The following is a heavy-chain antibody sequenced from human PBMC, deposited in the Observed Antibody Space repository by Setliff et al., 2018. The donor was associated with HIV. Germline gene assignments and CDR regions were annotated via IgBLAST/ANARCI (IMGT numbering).Heavy chain of an antibody. V-gene: IGHV7-4-1*02. D-gene: IGHD3-10*01. J-gene: IGHJ6*02. Sequence: ASVKVSCKASGYSFINYGISWVRQAPGQGLEWMGWINTNTGNPTYAQGFTGRFVFSLDTSVSTAYLQISSLKAEDTAVYYCARTEEAMVRGVRSYYYYGMDVWGQGTTVTVSS. CDR3: ARTEEAMVRGVRSYYYYGMDV. CDR1: GYSFINYG. CDR2: INTNTGNP.